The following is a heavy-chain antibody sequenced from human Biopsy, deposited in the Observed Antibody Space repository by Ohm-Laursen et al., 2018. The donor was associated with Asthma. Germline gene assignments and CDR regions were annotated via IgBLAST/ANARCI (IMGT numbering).Heavy chain of an antibody. CDR3: ARTFHFWSPYHAEHYQL. Sequence: SLRLSCAASGFTVSRDHMFWVRQAPGKGLEWVSVIYSGGGTYYADSVQGRVTISRDNSKNTLSLQMNSLRAEDTAVYYCARTFHFWSPYHAEHYQLWGQGTLVTVSS. J-gene: IGHJ1*01. D-gene: IGHD3-3*02. V-gene: IGHV3-53*01. CDR1: GFTVSRDH. CDR2: IYSGGGT.